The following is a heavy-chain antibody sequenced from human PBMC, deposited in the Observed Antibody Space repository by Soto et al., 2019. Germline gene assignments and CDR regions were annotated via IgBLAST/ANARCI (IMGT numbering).Heavy chain of an antibody. CDR2: ISYDGSNK. J-gene: IGHJ4*02. CDR3: ARAHSSSPHGDY. CDR1: GFTFNNYA. D-gene: IGHD6-6*01. Sequence: QVQLVESGGGVVQPGRSLRLSCAASGFTFNNYAMHWVRQAPGKGLEWVAGISYDGSNKYYADSVKGRFTISRDNSKNTLYLQMNSLTAEDTAVYYCARAHSSSPHGDYWGQGTLVTVSS. V-gene: IGHV3-30-3*01.